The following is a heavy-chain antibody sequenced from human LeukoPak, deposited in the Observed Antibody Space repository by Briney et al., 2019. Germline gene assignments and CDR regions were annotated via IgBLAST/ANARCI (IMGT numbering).Heavy chain of an antibody. CDR1: GFTFDDYG. CDR2: INWNGGST. V-gene: IGHV3-20*04. Sequence: PGGSLRLSCAASGFTFDDYGMNWVRQAPGKGLEWVSGINWNGGSTGYADFVKGRFTISRDNAKNSLYLQMNSLRAEDTALYYCARGGVSSGYYPFDYWGQGTLVTVSS. CDR3: ARGGVSSGYYPFDY. J-gene: IGHJ4*02. D-gene: IGHD3-22*01.